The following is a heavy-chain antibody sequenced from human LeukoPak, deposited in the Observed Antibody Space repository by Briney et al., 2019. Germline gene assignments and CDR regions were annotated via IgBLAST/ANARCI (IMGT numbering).Heavy chain of an antibody. Sequence: GGSLRLSCAASGFTFSSYSMNWVRQAPGKGLEWVSYISSSSSTIYYADSVKGRFTIPRDNAKNSLYLLMNSLRAEDTAVYYCAREKLRVLEWPLNAFDIWGQGTMVTVSS. D-gene: IGHD3-3*01. CDR1: GFTFSSYS. CDR2: ISSSSSTI. CDR3: AREKLRVLEWPLNAFDI. V-gene: IGHV3-48*01. J-gene: IGHJ3*02.